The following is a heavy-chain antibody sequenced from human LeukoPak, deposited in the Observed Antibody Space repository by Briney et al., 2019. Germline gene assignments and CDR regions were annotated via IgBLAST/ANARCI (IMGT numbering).Heavy chain of an antibody. V-gene: IGHV3-30*18. CDR3: AKDQSLSIAAAGTLDY. J-gene: IGHJ4*02. D-gene: IGHD6-13*01. Sequence: PGGSLRLSCAASGFTFSSYGMHWVRQAPGKGLEWVAVISYDGSNKYYADSVKGRFTISRDNSKNTLYLQMNSLRAEDTAVYYCAKDQSLSIAAAGTLDYWGQGTLVTVSS. CDR1: GFTFSSYG. CDR2: ISYDGSNK.